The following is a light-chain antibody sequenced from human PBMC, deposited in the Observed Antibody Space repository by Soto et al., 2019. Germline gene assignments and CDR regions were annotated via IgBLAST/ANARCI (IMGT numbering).Light chain of an antibody. CDR2: GSR. CDR3: SSYTTSSAVV. J-gene: IGLJ2*01. V-gene: IGLV1-40*01. CDR1: SSDLGAGFD. Sequence: QSVLTQPPSVSGAPGQRVTISCTGASSDLGAGFDVHWYQQLPGTAPKLLIYGSRNRPSGVPDRFSGSKSGTSASLAITGLQAEDEGDYYCSSYTTSSAVVFGGGTKLTVL.